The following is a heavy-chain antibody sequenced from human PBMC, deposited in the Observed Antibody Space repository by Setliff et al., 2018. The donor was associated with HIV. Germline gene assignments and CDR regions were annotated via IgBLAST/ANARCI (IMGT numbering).Heavy chain of an antibody. D-gene: IGHD5-12*01. J-gene: IGHJ4*02. CDR3: ALDPGYRRDY. CDR1: GDSIRGYY. CDR2: VFYTGFA. Sequence: SETLSLTCTVSGDSIRGYYWSWIRQPPGKGLEWMGYVFYTGFAAYNPSLKSRLTISVDTSKSQFSLTLTSVTAADTAVYYCALDPGYRRDYWGQGTLVTVS. V-gene: IGHV4-59*08.